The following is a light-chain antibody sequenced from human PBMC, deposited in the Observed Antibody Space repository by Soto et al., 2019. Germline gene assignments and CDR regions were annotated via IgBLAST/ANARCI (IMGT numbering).Light chain of an antibody. CDR2: KAS. CDR3: QQYNSYSWT. J-gene: IGKJ1*01. CDR1: QSISSW. Sequence: DIQMTQSPSTLSATVGDRVTITCRASQSISSWLAWYQQKPGKAPKLLIYKASSLESGVPSRFSGSGSGTDFNLTINSLQPEDFATYYCQQYNSYSWTFGQGTKVDIK. V-gene: IGKV1-5*03.